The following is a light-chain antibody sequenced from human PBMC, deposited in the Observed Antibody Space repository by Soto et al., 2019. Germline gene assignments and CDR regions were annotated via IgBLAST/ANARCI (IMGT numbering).Light chain of an antibody. Sequence: QSVLTQPASVSGSPGQSITISCTGTSSDVGSYNLVSWYQHHPGKAPKLMIYEGSKRPSGVSNRFSGYKSGNTASLTISGLQAEDEADYYCCSYAGSSTYVFGTGTKVTV. CDR3: CSYAGSSTYV. V-gene: IGLV2-23*01. CDR1: SSDVGSYNL. J-gene: IGLJ1*01. CDR2: EGS.